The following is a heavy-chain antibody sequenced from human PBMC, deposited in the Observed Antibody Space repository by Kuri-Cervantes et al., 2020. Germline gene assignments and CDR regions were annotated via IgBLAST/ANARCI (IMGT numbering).Heavy chain of an antibody. V-gene: IGHV3-23*01. CDR1: GFTFSSYA. J-gene: IGHJ4*02. D-gene: IGHD5-12*01. CDR2: ISGSGGST. Sequence: GGSLRLSCAASGFTFSSYAMSWVRQAPGKGLEWVSAISGSGGSTYYADSVKGRFTISIDNAKNSLYLQMNSLRAEDTAVYYRARGGLGYSGYDSWGDYWGQGTLVTVSS. CDR3: ARGGLGYSGYDSWGDY.